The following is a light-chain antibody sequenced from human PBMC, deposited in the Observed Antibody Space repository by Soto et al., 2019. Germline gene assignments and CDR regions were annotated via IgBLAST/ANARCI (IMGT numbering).Light chain of an antibody. J-gene: IGLJ1*01. CDR2: EVS. CDR3: SSYTSGSTLYV. V-gene: IGLV2-14*01. Sequence: QSVLTQPASVSGSPGQSITLSCTGSSNDIGAYKYVSWYQHHPGKAPKLIIFEVSNRPSGVSNRFSGSKSGNTASLTISGLQAEDDADYYCSSYTSGSTLYVFGPGTKLTVL. CDR1: SNDIGAYKY.